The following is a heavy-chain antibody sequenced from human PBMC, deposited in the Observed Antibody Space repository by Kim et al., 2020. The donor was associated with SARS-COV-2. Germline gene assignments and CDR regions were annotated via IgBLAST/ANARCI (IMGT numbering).Heavy chain of an antibody. D-gene: IGHD3-3*01. CDR3: ARDSDDFWSGSYFDY. Sequence: GGSLRLSCAASGFTFSSYEMNWVRQAPGKGLEWVSYISSSGSTIYYADSVKGRFTISRDNAKNSLYLQMNSLRAEDTAVYYCARDSDDFWSGSYFDYWGQGTLVTVSS. V-gene: IGHV3-48*03. J-gene: IGHJ4*02. CDR1: GFTFSSYE. CDR2: ISSSGSTI.